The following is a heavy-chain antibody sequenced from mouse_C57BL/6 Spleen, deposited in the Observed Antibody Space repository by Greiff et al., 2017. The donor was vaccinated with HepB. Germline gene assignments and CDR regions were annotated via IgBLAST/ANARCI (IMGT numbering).Heavy chain of an antibody. CDR1: GYSFTGYY. CDR2: INPSTGGT. Sequence: EVQLQQSGPELVKPGASVKISCKASGYSFTGYYMNWVKQSPEKSLEWIGEINPSTGGTTYNQKFKAKATLTVDKSSSTAYMQLKSLTSEDSAVYYCARSGLRRLYAMDYWGQGTSVTVSS. J-gene: IGHJ4*01. CDR3: ARSGLRRLYAMDY. V-gene: IGHV1-42*01. D-gene: IGHD1-2*01.